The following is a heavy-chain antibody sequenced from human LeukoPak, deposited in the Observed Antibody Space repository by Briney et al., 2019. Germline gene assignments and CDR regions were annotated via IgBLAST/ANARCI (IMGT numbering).Heavy chain of an antibody. D-gene: IGHD3-16*02. Sequence: PSETLSLTCAVYGGSFSGYYWSWIRQPPGKGLEWIGEINHDGSTNYNPSLKSRVTISVDTPKNQFFLKLTSVTAADTAVYYCARVRYIWGSHPFDYWGQGTLVTVSS. CDR2: INHDGST. J-gene: IGHJ4*02. V-gene: IGHV4-34*01. CDR1: GGSFSGYY. CDR3: ARVRYIWGSHPFDY.